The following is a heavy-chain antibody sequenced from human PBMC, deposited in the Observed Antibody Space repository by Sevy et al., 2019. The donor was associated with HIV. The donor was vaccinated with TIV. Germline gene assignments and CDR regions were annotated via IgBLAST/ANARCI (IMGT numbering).Heavy chain of an antibody. D-gene: IGHD1-26*01. Sequence: GGSLRLSCVVSGFTFRNYAMHWVRQAPGKGLEWVALISYDGESQYYADSVKGRFIISRDNSKNTLYLQMNNLRLEDTAMYYCAKIARCGSYLHFLDSWGQGTLVTVSS. V-gene: IGHV3-30*18. CDR2: ISYDGESQ. J-gene: IGHJ4*02. CDR1: GFTFRNYA. CDR3: AKIARCGSYLHFLDS.